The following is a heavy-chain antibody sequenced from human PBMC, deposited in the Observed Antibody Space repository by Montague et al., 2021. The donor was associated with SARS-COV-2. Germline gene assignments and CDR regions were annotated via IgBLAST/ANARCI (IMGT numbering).Heavy chain of an antibody. J-gene: IGHJ6*02. D-gene: IGHD4-23*01. CDR3: ARGGGNSADYYNYTMYV. V-gene: IGHV4-59*01. Sequence: SETLSLTCTVSGGSISSYYWTWIRQPPGRGLESIGYIYHNGSTKYNPSLKSRVTISVDTSKNQFSLKLSSVSVADTAVYYCARGGGNSADYYNYTMYVWGQGTTVTVFS. CDR1: GGSISSYY. CDR2: IYHNGST.